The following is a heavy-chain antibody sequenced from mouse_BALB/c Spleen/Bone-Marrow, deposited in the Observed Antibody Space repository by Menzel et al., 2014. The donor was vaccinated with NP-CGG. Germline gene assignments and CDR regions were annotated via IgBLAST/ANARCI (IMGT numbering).Heavy chain of an antibody. V-gene: IGHV2-9*02. CDR2: IWAGGST. J-gene: IGHJ4*01. Sequence: VMLAESGPGLVAPSQSLSITCTVSGFSLTSYGVHWVRQPPGKGLEWLGVIWAGGSTNYNSALMSRLSISKDSSKNPVFLKMNSLQTDDTAMYYCARDENYYGNYGTMDYWGQGTLVTVSS. CDR1: GFSLTSYG. D-gene: IGHD2-1*01. CDR3: ARDENYYGNYGTMDY.